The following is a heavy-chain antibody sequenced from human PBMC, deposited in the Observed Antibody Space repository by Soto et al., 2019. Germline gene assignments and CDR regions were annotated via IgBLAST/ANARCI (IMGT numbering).Heavy chain of an antibody. Sequence: VGSLRLSCAASGFTFNMYAMSWVRQAPGKGLEWVSGIGGSGTNTYYADFVKGRFTISRDNSKNTLYLQMDSLRAEDTAIYYCARTITGYFWAGAYWGQGTLVTVSS. CDR3: ARTITGYFWAGAY. V-gene: IGHV3-23*01. J-gene: IGHJ4*02. D-gene: IGHD1-1*01. CDR2: IGGSGTNT. CDR1: GFTFNMYA.